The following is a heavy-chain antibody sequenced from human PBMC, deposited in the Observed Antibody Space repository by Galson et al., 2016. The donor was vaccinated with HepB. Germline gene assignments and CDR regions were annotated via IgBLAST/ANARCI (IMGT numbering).Heavy chain of an antibody. CDR3: ARDHYGDYYFDS. Sequence: SLRLSCAASGFPFNHFWMHWVRQAAGKGPVWVARINNDGSSTNYAASVRGRFTISRDNGTNTLYLQIHSLRVDDTATYFCARDHYGDYYFDSWGRGTLVAVSS. CDR1: GFPFNHFW. D-gene: IGHD4-17*01. J-gene: IGHJ4*02. CDR2: INNDGSST. V-gene: IGHV3-74*01.